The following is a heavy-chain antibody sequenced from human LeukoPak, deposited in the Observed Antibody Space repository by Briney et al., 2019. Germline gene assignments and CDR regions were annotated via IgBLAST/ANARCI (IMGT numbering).Heavy chain of an antibody. V-gene: IGHV1-69*02. D-gene: IGHD3-16*01. CDR2: IITILVIA. Sequence: ASVKVSCKASGGTFSSYTISWVRQAPRQELEWIGRIITILVIANYAQKFQGRVTITADKSTSTAYMELSSLRDEDTAVYFCFQAEDGIRVMNWFDPWGQGTLVTVSS. CDR3: FQAEDGIRVMNWFDP. CDR1: GGTFSSYT. J-gene: IGHJ5*02.